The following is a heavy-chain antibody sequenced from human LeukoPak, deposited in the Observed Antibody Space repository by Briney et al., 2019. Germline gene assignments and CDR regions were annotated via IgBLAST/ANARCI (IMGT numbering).Heavy chain of an antibody. CDR2: ISWNSGSI. CDR1: GFTFDDYA. D-gene: IGHD4-17*01. V-gene: IGHV3-9*01. J-gene: IGHJ3*02. Sequence: GGSLRLSCAASGFTFDDYAMHWVRQAPGKGLEWVSGISWNSGSIGYADPVKGRFTISRDNSKNTLYLQMNSLRAEDTAVYYCARDLRRNYGDYSEAFDIWGQGTMVTVSS. CDR3: ARDLRRNYGDYSEAFDI.